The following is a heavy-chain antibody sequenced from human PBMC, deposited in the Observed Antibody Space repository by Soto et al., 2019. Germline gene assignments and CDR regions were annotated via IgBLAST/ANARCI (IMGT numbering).Heavy chain of an antibody. D-gene: IGHD3-9*01. CDR2: IRSKAYGGTT. CDR1: GFTFGDYA. CDR3: TRDSPPTYDILTSLDY. Sequence: GGPLRLSCTASGFTFGDYAMSWFRQAPGKGLEWVGFIRSKAYGGTTEYAASVKGRFTISRDDSKSIAYLQMNSLKTEDTAVYYCTRDSPPTYDILTSLDYWGQGTLVTVSS. J-gene: IGHJ4*02. V-gene: IGHV3-49*03.